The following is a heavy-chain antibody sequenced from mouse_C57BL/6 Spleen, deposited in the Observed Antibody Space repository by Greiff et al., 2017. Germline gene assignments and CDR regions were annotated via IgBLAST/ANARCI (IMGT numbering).Heavy chain of an antibody. CDR1: GYTFTSYW. D-gene: IGHD1-1*01. CDR3: AREFYYYGSSLLDY. CDR2: IKPSNGGT. J-gene: IGHJ4*01. Sequence: VQLQQPGPELVKPGASVKLSCKASGYTFTSYWMHWVKQRPGQGLEWIGNIKPSNGGTNYNEKFKSKATLTVDKSSSTAYMQLNSLTSEDSAVYYCAREFYYYGSSLLDYWGQGTSVTVSS. V-gene: IGHV1-53*01.